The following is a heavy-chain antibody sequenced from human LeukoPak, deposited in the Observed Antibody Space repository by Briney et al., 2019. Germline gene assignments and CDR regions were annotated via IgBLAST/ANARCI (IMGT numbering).Heavy chain of an antibody. J-gene: IGHJ3*02. D-gene: IGHD1-26*01. CDR3: ARDATEDAFDI. CDR2: IYYSGST. Sequence: KPSETLSLTCTVSGGSISSYYWSWIRQPPGKGLEWIGYIYYSGSTNYNPSLKSRVTISVDTSKNQYSLKLSSVTAADTAVYYCARDATEDAFDIWGQGTMVTVSS. V-gene: IGHV4-59*01. CDR1: GGSISSYY.